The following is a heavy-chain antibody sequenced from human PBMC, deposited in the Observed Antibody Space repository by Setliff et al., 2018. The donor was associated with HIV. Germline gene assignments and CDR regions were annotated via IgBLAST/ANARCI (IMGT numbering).Heavy chain of an antibody. J-gene: IGHJ4*02. D-gene: IGHD6-19*01. Sequence: GESLKISCAASGLTFNSAWMSWVRQVPGKGLEWVGRIYTKTDNERRDYAAAVKGRFTISRDDSKSTVYLQMNSLKTEDTGVYYCTILSRGRSNAGWYYFDNWGQGTLVTVSS. CDR1: GLTFNSAW. CDR2: IYTKTDNERR. CDR3: TILSRGRSNAGWYYFDN. V-gene: IGHV3-15*01.